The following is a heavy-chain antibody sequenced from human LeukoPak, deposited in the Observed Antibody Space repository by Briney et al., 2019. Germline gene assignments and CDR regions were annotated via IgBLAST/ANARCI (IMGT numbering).Heavy chain of an antibody. CDR1: GFTFSSQW. D-gene: IGHD4-11*01. V-gene: IGHV3-7*01. CDR2: INQDGSEK. Sequence: TGGSLKLSCAASGFTFSSQWMSWVRQAPGKGLEWVANINQDGSEKYYVDSVKGRFTISRDNAKNSLDLQMNSLRAEDTAVYYCARDHAPRNYVLRVYYYYGMDVWGQGTTVTVSS. J-gene: IGHJ6*02. CDR3: ARDHAPRNYVLRVYYYYGMDV.